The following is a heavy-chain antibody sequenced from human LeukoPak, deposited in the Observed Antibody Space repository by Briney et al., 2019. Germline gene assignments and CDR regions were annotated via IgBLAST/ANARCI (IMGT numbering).Heavy chain of an antibody. CDR3: ARERGYNYYMDV. J-gene: IGHJ6*03. CDR1: GGSISSYY. D-gene: IGHD5-12*01. V-gene: IGHV4-59*01. Sequence: PSETLSLTCTVSGGSISSYYWSWIRQPPGKGREWIGYIYYSGSTNYTPPLKSRVTISVDTSKNQFSLKLSSVTAADTAVYYCARERGYNYYMDVWGKGTTVTVSS. CDR2: IYYSGST.